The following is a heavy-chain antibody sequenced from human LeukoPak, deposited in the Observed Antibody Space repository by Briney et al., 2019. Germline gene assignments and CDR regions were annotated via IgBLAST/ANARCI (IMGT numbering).Heavy chain of an antibody. CDR1: GFTFTNYD. D-gene: IGHD3-9*01. CDR3: ARAYYDILTGYYYYGMDV. Sequence: ASVKVSCKATGFTFTNYDINWVRQATGQGLEWMGWMNPINGNTGYAQKFQGRVTMTRNTSISTAYMELSSLRSEDTAVYYCARAYYDILTGYYYYGMDVWGQGTTVTVSS. CDR2: MNPINGNT. V-gene: IGHV1-8*01. J-gene: IGHJ6*02.